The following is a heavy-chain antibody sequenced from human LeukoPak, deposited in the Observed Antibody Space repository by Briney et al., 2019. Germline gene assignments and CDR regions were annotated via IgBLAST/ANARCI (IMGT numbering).Heavy chain of an antibody. D-gene: IGHD3-10*01. J-gene: IGHJ5*02. CDR1: GFTFSSYS. CDR2: ISSSSSYM. CDR3: ARDGSPAVWFGKHNWFDP. Sequence: GGSLRLSCAASGFTFSSYSMNWVRQAPGKGLEWVSSISSSSSYMYYADSVKGRFTISRDNAKNSLYLQMNSLRAEDTAVYYCARDGSPAVWFGKHNWFDPWGQGTLVTVSS. V-gene: IGHV3-21*04.